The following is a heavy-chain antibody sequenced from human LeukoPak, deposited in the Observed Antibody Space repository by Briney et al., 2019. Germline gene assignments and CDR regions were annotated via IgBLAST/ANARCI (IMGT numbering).Heavy chain of an antibody. Sequence: SESLSLTCTVSGGSISSYYWSWIRQPAGKGLEWIGRIYTSGSTNYNPSLKSRVTMSVDTSKNRFSLKLSSVTAADTAVYYCARDPRVGSGSYSWRSVWFDPWGQGTLVTVSS. D-gene: IGHD1-26*01. CDR3: ARDPRVGSGSYSWRSVWFDP. CDR2: IYTSGST. V-gene: IGHV4-4*07. J-gene: IGHJ5*02. CDR1: GGSISSYY.